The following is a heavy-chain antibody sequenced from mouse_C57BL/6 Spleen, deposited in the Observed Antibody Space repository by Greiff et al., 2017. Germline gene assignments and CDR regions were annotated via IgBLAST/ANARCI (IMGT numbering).Heavy chain of an antibody. CDR1: GFSLTSYG. CDR2: IWSGGST. D-gene: IGHD1-1*01. J-gene: IGHJ2*01. V-gene: IGHV2-2*01. CDR3: ARNYASNLYYFDD. Sequence: QVQLQQSGPGLVQPSQSLSITCTVSGFSLTSYGVHWVRQSPGKGLEWLGVIWSGGSTDYNAAFISRLSISKDNSKSQVFFKMNSLQADDTAIYYCARNYASNLYYFDDWGQGTTRTVSS.